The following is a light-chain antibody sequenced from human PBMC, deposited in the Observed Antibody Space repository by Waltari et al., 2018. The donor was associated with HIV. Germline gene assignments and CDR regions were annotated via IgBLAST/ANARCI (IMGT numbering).Light chain of an antibody. CDR1: QSVLYSSNNKNY. CDR2: WAS. V-gene: IGKV4-1*01. J-gene: IGKJ1*01. CDR3: QQYYSTPRT. Sequence: DIVMTQSPDSLAVSLGERATINCKSSQSVLYSSNNKNYLAWYQQKPGQPPKLLIYWASTREAWVPDRFSGSVSGTDFTLTSSSLQAEDVAVYYCQQYYSTPRTFGQGTKVEIK.